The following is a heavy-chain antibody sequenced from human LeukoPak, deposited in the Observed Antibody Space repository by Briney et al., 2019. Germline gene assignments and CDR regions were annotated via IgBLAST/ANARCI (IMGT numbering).Heavy chain of an antibody. J-gene: IGHJ5*02. CDR2: IYTSGST. D-gene: IGHD3-16*01. CDR3: ARECAGLWPATVGWFDP. V-gene: IGHV4-4*07. Sequence: PETLSLTCTVSGGSISSYYWSWIRQPAGEGLEWIGRIYTSGSTNYNPSLKRRVTMSVDTSKNQFSLKLSSVTAADTAVYYCARECAGLWPATVGWFDPWGQGTLVTVSS. CDR1: GGSISSYY.